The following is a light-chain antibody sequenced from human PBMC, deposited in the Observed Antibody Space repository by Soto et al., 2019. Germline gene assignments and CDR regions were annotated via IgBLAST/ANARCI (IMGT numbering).Light chain of an antibody. Sequence: EIVLKQSPGTLSLSPGERATLPCRASQSVSSSYLAWYQQKPGQAPRLLIYGASSRATGIPDRFSGSGSGTDFTLTIRRLEPEEFAVYYCQQYGSSPETFGQGTKVDNK. CDR3: QQYGSSPET. CDR1: QSVSSSY. CDR2: GAS. V-gene: IGKV3-20*01. J-gene: IGKJ1*01.